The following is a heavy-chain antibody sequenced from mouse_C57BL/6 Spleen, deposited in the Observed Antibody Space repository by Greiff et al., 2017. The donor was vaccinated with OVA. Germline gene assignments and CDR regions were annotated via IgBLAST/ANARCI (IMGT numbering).Heavy chain of an antibody. V-gene: IGHV1-26*01. J-gene: IGHJ3*01. D-gene: IGHD3-2*02. CDR2: INPNNGGT. CDR1: GYTFTDYY. CDR3: ARDSSGPAWFAY. Sequence: EVQLQQSGPELVKPGASVKISCKASGYTFTDYYMNWVKQSHGKSLEWIGDINPNNGGTSYNQKFKGKATLTVDKSSSTAYMELRSLTSEDSAVYYCARDSSGPAWFAYWGQGTLVTVSA.